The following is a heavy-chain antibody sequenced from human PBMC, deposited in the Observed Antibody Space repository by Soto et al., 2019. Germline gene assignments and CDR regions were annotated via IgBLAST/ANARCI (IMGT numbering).Heavy chain of an antibody. D-gene: IGHD2-15*01. V-gene: IGHV1-18*01. Sequence: ASVKVSCKASGYTFTSYGISWVRQAPGQGLEWMGWISAYNGNTNYAQKLQGRVTMTTDTSTSTAYMELRSLRSDDTAVYYCARDIVVVVAATGGFDYWGQGTLVTVYS. CDR2: ISAYNGNT. CDR3: ARDIVVVVAATGGFDY. J-gene: IGHJ4*02. CDR1: GYTFTSYG.